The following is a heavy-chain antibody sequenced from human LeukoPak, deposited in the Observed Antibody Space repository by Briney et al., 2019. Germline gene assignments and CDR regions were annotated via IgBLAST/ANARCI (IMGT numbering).Heavy chain of an antibody. V-gene: IGHV4-34*01. Sequence: ASETLSLTCAVYDGSFSGYYWTWIRQPPGKGLEWIGEINHSGSTNYNPSLKSRVTISVDTSKNQFSLKLSSVTAADTAVYYCARSGFYYYGSGSYPSNYFDYWGQGTLVTVSS. D-gene: IGHD3-10*01. CDR3: ARSGFYYYGSGSYPSNYFDY. CDR2: INHSGST. J-gene: IGHJ4*02. CDR1: DGSFSGYY.